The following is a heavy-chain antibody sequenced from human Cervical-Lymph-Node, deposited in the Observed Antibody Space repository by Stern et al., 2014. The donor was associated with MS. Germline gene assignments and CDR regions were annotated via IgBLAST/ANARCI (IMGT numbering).Heavy chain of an antibody. V-gene: IGHV3-7*01. CDR1: GFSFDRSW. J-gene: IGHJ4*02. D-gene: IGHD6-6*01. CDR2: IRKDAGDK. Sequence: EVQLVESGGGLVQPGGSLRLSCAASGFSFDRSWMSSVRQAPGKVLEWVANIRKDAGDKTYVDSVKGRFTVSRDNAKNSLYLQLDSLRVDDTAVYYCARLEYTSWSRGFDSWGQGTLVTVSS. CDR3: ARLEYTSWSRGFDS.